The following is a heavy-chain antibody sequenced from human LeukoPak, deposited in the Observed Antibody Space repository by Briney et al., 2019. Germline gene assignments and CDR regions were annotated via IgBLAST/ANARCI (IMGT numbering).Heavy chain of an antibody. CDR1: GGTFSSYA. Sequence: ASVKVSCKASGGTFSSYAISWVRQAPGQGLEWMGGIIPIFGTANYAQKFQGRVTITADESTSTAYMELSSLRSEDTAVYYCARDHSSSSWYRGFDYWGQGTLVTVSS. J-gene: IGHJ4*02. V-gene: IGHV1-69*13. D-gene: IGHD6-13*01. CDR2: IIPIFGTA. CDR3: ARDHSSSSWYRGFDY.